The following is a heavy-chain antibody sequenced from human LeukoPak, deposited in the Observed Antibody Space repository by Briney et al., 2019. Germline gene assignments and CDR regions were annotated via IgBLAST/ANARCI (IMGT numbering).Heavy chain of an antibody. D-gene: IGHD2-21*02. CDR3: ARLRVTSPFDY. J-gene: IGHJ4*02. V-gene: IGHV4-34*01. CDR2: INHSGST. CDR1: GGSFSGYY. Sequence: SETLSLTCAVYGGSFSGYYWSWIRQPPGKGLEWIGEINHSGSTNYNPSLESRVTISVDTSKNQFSLKLSSVTAADTAVYYCARLRVTSPFDYWGQGTLVTVSS.